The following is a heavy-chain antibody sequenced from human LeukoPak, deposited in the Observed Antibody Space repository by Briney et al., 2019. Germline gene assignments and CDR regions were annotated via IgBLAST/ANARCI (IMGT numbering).Heavy chain of an antibody. CDR2: IYTSEST. CDR1: GNSISSYY. CDR3: ARDLSGIAGYTYGRGIDY. J-gene: IGHJ4*02. Sequence: SETLSLTCTVSGNSISSYYCSWIRQPPGKGLEWIGRIYTSESTNYNPSLKSRVTISVDTSRNQFSLKLSSVTAADTAVYYCARDLSGIAGYTYGRGIDYWGQGTLVTVSS. V-gene: IGHV4-4*08. D-gene: IGHD5-18*01.